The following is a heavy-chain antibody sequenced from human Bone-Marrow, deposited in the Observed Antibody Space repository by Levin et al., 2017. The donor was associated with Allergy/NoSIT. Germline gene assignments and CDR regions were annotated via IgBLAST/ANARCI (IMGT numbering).Heavy chain of an antibody. D-gene: IGHD4-23*01. CDR2: IYPGDSDT. CDR1: EYMFTNYW. J-gene: IGHJ4*02. CDR3: ARKGGTTVVRPLDH. V-gene: IGHV5-51*01. Sequence: LGESLKISCKASEYMFTNYWIGWVRQMPGKGLEWMGMIYPGDSDTKYSPSFQGQVTISADRSISTAYLQWSNLKTSDTAIYFCARKGGTTVVRPLDHWGQGTLVTVSS.